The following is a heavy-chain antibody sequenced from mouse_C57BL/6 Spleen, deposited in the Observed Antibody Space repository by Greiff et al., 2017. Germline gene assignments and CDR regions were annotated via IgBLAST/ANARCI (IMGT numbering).Heavy chain of an antibody. CDR3: AREVYEGYFDV. J-gene: IGHJ1*03. V-gene: IGHV1-64*01. CDR1: GYTFTSYW. Sequence: VQLQQPGAELVKPGASVKLSCKASGYTFTSYWMHWVKQRPGQGLEWIGMIHPNSGSTNYNEKFKSKATLTVDKSSSTAYMQLSSLTSEDSAVYYCAREVYEGYFDVWGTGTTVTVSS. D-gene: IGHD2-12*01. CDR2: IHPNSGST.